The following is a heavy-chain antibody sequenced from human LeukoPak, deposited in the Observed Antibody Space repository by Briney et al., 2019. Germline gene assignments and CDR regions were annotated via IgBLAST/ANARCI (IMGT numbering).Heavy chain of an antibody. CDR2: IIPIFGTA. D-gene: IGHD2-15*01. V-gene: IGHV1-69*06. J-gene: IGHJ4*02. CDR1: GGTFSSYA. CDR3: ARAPLGVERKYCSGGSCYSTPYYFDY. Sequence: ASVKVSCKASGGTFSSYAISWVRQAPGQGLEWMGGIIPIFGTANYAQKFPGRVTITADKSTSTAYMELSSLRSEDTAVYYCARAPLGVERKYCSGGSCYSTPYYFDYWGQGTLVTVSS.